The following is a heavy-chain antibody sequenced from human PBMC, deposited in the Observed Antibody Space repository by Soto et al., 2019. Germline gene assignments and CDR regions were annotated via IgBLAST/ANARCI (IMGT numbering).Heavy chain of an antibody. D-gene: IGHD2-15*01. J-gene: IGHJ6*02. CDR3: AKDPPSEKLQPDYGMDP. CDR2: ISASGRST. Sequence: PVGSLRLSCAASGLTFSTSAMSWVRQAPGKGLEWVSLISASGRSTDYADSVKGRFTISRDNSKSTVYLQMNSLRADDTAVYYCAKDPPSEKLQPDYGMDPWGQGTTVTVSS. CDR1: GLTFSTSA. V-gene: IGHV3-23*01.